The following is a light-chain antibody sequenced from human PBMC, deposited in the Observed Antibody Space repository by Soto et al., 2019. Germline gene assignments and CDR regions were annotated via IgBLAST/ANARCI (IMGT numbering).Light chain of an antibody. CDR3: TSYSGSNKSV. CDR2: EVS. V-gene: IGLV2-14*01. Sequence: QSVLTQPASVSGSLGQSITISCTGTSSDIGGYKYVSWYQQHPGKAPKLIIFEVSNRPSGVSDRFSGSNSGNTASLTISGLQAEDEADYYCTSYSGSNKSVFGTGTKATVL. J-gene: IGLJ1*01. CDR1: SSDIGGYKY.